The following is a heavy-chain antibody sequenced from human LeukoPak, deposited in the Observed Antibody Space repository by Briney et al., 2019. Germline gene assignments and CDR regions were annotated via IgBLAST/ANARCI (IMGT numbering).Heavy chain of an antibody. CDR3: ARTTEGGYTYDYFYYYYMDV. Sequence: AGGSLRLSCTVSGGSISSYYWSWIRQPAGKGLEWIGRIYYSGSTNYNPSLKSRVTISVDSSKNQFSPKLSSVTAADTAVYYCARTTEGGYTYDYFYYYYMDVWGKGTTVTISS. D-gene: IGHD5-18*01. CDR1: GGSISSYY. J-gene: IGHJ6*03. CDR2: IYYSGST. V-gene: IGHV4-4*07.